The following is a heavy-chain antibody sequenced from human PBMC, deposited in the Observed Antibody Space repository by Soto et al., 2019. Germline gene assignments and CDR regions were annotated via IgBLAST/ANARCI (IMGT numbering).Heavy chain of an antibody. Sequence: QVRLVESGGGVVQPGRSLRLSCAASGFTFRSYGMHWVRQAPGKGLEWVALISYDGSDEYYGDSMQGRFSISRDNSKDTLYLQINSLRVEDTAVYYCAKHADYEIDAFDVWGQGTMVTVS. J-gene: IGHJ3*01. CDR3: AKHADYEIDAFDV. CDR1: GFTFRSYG. D-gene: IGHD4-17*01. CDR2: ISYDGSDE. V-gene: IGHV3-30*18.